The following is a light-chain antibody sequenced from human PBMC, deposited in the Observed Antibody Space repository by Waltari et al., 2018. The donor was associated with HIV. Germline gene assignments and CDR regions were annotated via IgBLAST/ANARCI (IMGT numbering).Light chain of an antibody. CDR3: SSYTSSSSVV. Sequence: QSALTQPASVSGSPGQTITIACTGTGSDVGGYNYVLWYQQHPGKAPKLMIYEVSNRPSGVSKRFSGSKSGNTASLTISGLQAEDEADYYCSSYTSSSSVVFGGGTKLTVL. CDR2: EVS. CDR1: GSDVGGYNY. J-gene: IGLJ2*01. V-gene: IGLV2-14*01.